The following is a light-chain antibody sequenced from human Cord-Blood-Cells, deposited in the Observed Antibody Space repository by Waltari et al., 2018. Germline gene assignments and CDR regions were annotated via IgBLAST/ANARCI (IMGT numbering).Light chain of an antibody. CDR2: EVS. CDR3: SSYTSSSTVV. V-gene: IGLV2-14*01. CDR1: SSDVGGYNY. Sequence: QSALTHPASVSGSPGQSITISCTGTSSDVGGYNYTSWYQQHPGKAPKLMLYEVSNRPSGVSNRFSGSKSGNTASLTISGLQAEDEADYYCSSYTSSSTVVFGGGTKLTVL. J-gene: IGLJ2*01.